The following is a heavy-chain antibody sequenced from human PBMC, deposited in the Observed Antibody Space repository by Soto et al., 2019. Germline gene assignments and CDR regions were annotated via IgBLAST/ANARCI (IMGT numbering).Heavy chain of an antibody. Sequence: SETLSLTCTVSGGSISSYYWSWIRQPPGKGLEWIGYIYYSGSTNYNTSLKSRVTISVDTSKNQFSLKLSSVTAADTAVYYCARGPFYDSVWGTYRYFDYWGQGSLVTVSS. CDR3: ARGPFYDSVWGTYRYFDY. D-gene: IGHD3-16*02. CDR2: IYYSGST. CDR1: GGSISSYY. J-gene: IGHJ4*02. V-gene: IGHV4-59*01.